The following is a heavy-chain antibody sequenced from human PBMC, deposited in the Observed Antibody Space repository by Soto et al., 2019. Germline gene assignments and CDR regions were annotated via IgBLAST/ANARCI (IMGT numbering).Heavy chain of an antibody. J-gene: IGHJ4*02. D-gene: IGHD3-16*01. CDR2: KHYSGTT. CDR1: GGSISSSDWY. Sequence: QVQLQEPGPGLVKPSETLSLTCTVSGGSISSSDWYWAWIRHRPGKGVEWIGSKHYSGTTYNNPSLQSRVTISVDTSKNQFSLKVTSVTAADAAVYYCAKTRGRSHSLDYWGQGTLVTVSS. CDR3: AKTRGRSHSLDY. V-gene: IGHV4-39*01.